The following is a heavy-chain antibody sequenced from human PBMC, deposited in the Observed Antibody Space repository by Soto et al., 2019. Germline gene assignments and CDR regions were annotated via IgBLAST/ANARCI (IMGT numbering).Heavy chain of an antibody. CDR3: ARGRYYYDSSGYANFDY. CDR1: GYSFTSYW. D-gene: IGHD3-22*01. Sequence: LKISCKGSGYSFTSYWIGWVRQMPGKGLEWMGIIYPGDSDTRYSPSFQGQVTISADKSISTAYLQWSSLKASDTAMYYCARGRYYYDSSGYANFDYWGQGTLVTVSS. J-gene: IGHJ4*02. CDR2: IYPGDSDT. V-gene: IGHV5-51*01.